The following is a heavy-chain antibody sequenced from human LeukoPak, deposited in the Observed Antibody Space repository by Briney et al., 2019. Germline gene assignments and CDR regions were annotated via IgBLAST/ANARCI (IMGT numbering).Heavy chain of an antibody. J-gene: IGHJ5*02. D-gene: IGHD1-26*01. V-gene: IGHV4-61*09. CDR2: IYTTGST. Sequence: PSETLSLTCTVSGGSISSGGYYLSWIRQPAGKGLEWIGHIYTTGSTNYNPPLKSRVTMSVDTSKNRFSLRLSSVTAADTAVYYCARDLGGSYSSETWFDPWGQGTLVTVSS. CDR1: GGSISSGGYY. CDR3: ARDLGGSYSSETWFDP.